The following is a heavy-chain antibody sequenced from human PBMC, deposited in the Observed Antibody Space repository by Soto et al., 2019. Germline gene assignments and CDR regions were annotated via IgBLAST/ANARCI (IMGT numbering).Heavy chain of an antibody. CDR1: GFIFXDYF. V-gene: IGHV3-11*05. Sequence: QVQLVESGXGLVXPGGSXRLSCAASGFIFXDYFIXWIRQAPGKGLEWISYISDNGDYTRYADSVRGRFTISRDSAKGSLXXXMNXXXAEXTXXXXXXXHQXLSGYFDYWGQGALVTVSS. CDR2: ISDNGDYT. D-gene: IGHD2-2*01. CDR3: XXHQXLSGYFDY. J-gene: IGHJ4*02.